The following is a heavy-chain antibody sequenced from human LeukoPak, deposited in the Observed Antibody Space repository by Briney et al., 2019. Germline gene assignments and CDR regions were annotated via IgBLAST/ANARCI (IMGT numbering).Heavy chain of an antibody. J-gene: IGHJ4*02. D-gene: IGHD1-26*01. CDR3: ARVGTWELQRVFDY. CDR1: GFTFSSYA. V-gene: IGHV3-30*04. Sequence: HPGGSLRLSCAASGFTFSSYAMHWVRQAPGKGLEWVAVISYDGSNKYYADSVKGRFTISRDNSKNTLYLQMNSLRVEDTAVYYCARVGTWELQRVFDYWGQGTLVTVSS. CDR2: ISYDGSNK.